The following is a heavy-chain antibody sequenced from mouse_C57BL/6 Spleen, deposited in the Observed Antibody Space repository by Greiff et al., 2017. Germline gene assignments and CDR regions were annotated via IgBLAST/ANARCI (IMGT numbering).Heavy chain of an antibody. D-gene: IGHD2-4*01. Sequence: VQLQESGPELVKPGASVKISCKASGYAFSSSWLHWVKQRPGQGLEWIGRIYPGDGDTNYNRKFKGKATLTADKSSSPAYMQLSGLTSVDSAVYFCARAFYDYDWYFDVWGTGTTVTVAS. CDR1: GYAFSSSW. J-gene: IGHJ1*03. CDR2: IYPGDGDT. CDR3: ARAFYDYDWYFDV. V-gene: IGHV1-82*01.